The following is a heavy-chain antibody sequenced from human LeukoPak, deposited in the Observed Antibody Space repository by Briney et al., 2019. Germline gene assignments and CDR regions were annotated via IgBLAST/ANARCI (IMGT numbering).Heavy chain of an antibody. V-gene: IGHV1-3*03. CDR1: GYTFTSYA. Sequence: ASVKVSCKASGYTFTSYAMHWVRQAPGQRLEWMGWINAGNGNTKYSQEFQGRVTITRDTSASTAYMELSSLRSEDMAVYYCARITTDSSGRWFDPWGQGTLVTVSP. CDR2: INAGNGNT. J-gene: IGHJ5*02. D-gene: IGHD3-22*01. CDR3: ARITTDSSGRWFDP.